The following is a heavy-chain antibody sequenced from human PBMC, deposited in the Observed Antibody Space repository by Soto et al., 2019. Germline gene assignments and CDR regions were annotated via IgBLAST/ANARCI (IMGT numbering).Heavy chain of an antibody. CDR1: GGSFSGYY. V-gene: IGHV4-34*01. D-gene: IGHD3-10*01. Sequence: QVQLQQWGAGLLKPSETLSLTCAVYGGSFSGYYWSWIRQPPGKGLEWIGEINHSGSTNYNPSLKSRVTISVDTSKNQFSLKLSSVTAADTAVYYCARGPYGSGFDYWGQGTLVTVSS. CDR3: ARGPYGSGFDY. J-gene: IGHJ4*02. CDR2: INHSGST.